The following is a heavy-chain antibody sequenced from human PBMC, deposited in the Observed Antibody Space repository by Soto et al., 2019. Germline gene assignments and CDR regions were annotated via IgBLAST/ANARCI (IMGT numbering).Heavy chain of an antibody. CDR3: AKDSSIVVVVAAYYFDY. CDR1: GFTFSSYG. CDR2: ISYDGSNK. J-gene: IGHJ4*02. V-gene: IGHV3-30*18. D-gene: IGHD2-15*01. Sequence: GGSLRLSCAASGFTFSSYGMHWVRQAPGKGLEWVAVISYDGSNKYYADSVKGRFTISRDNSKNTLYLQMNSLRAEDTAVYYCAKDSSIVVVVAAYYFDYWGQGTLVTVSS.